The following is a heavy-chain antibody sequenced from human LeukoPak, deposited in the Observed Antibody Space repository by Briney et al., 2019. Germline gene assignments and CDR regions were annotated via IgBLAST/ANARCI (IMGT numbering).Heavy chain of an antibody. V-gene: IGHV4-59*11. Sequence: NPSETLSLTCIVSGGSINSHYWSWIRQPPGKGLEWIGDIHYTGTTKYNPSVKSRVTISVDTSKNQFSLKLSSVTAADTAVYYCARVYYGDYNDYYGMDVWGQGTTVTVSS. D-gene: IGHD4-17*01. CDR3: ARVYYGDYNDYYGMDV. J-gene: IGHJ6*02. CDR2: IHYTGTT. CDR1: GGSINSHY.